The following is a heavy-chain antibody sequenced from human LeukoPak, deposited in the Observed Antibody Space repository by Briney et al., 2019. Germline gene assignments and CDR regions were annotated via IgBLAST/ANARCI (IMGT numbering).Heavy chain of an antibody. CDR1: GFTFSTYS. V-gene: IGHV3-48*01. D-gene: IGHD6-19*01. CDR2: ISSSTTTI. J-gene: IGHJ4*02. Sequence: PGGSLRLSCAASGFTFSTYSMNWVRQAPGKGLEWVSYISSSTTTIYYADSVKGRFTISRDNAQNSLYLQMNSLRAEDTALYYCASRYSSGWALYYFDSWGQGTLVTVSS. CDR3: ASRYSSGWALYYFDS.